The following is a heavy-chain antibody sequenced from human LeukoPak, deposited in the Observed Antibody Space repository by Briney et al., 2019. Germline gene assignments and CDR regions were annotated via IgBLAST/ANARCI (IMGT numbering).Heavy chain of an antibody. Sequence: GASVKVSCKASGYTFTSYGISWVRQAPGQGLEWMGWISAYNGNTNYAQKLQGRVTITADESTSTAYMELSSLRSEDAAVYYCARVAGDFWFDPWGQGTLVTVSS. D-gene: IGHD3-16*01. CDR3: ARVAGDFWFDP. V-gene: IGHV1-18*01. CDR2: ISAYNGNT. J-gene: IGHJ5*02. CDR1: GYTFTSYG.